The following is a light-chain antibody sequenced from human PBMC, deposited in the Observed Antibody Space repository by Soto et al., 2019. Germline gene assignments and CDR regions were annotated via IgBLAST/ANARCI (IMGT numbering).Light chain of an antibody. V-gene: IGKV3-20*01. CDR3: QQYGSLSWT. Sequence: DIVLTQSPGTLSLSPGERAILSCRASQSVSSNYLAWYQQKPGQAPRLLIYGASTRATGVPDRFSGSGSGTDFTLTISRLEPEDFAVYHCQQYGSLSWTFGQGTKVEIK. J-gene: IGKJ1*01. CDR1: QSVSSNY. CDR2: GAS.